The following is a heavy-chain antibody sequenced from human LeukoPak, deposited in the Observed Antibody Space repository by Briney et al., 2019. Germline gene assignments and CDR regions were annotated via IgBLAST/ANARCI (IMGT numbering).Heavy chain of an antibody. V-gene: IGHV4-39*07. Sequence: EASETLSLTCTVSGGSISSGRYYWGWIRQPPGKGLEWIGSIYHSGSTYYNPSLKSRVTISVDTSKNQFSLKLSSVTAADTAVYYCARDYSAPYCSGGSCYSGRRVRWFDPWGQGTLVTVSS. CDR1: GGSISSGRYY. CDR3: ARDYSAPYCSGGSCYSGRRVRWFDP. J-gene: IGHJ5*02. CDR2: IYHSGST. D-gene: IGHD2-15*01.